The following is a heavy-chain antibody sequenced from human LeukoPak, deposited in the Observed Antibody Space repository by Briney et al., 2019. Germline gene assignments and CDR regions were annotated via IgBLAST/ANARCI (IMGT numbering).Heavy chain of an antibody. CDR1: GFTFSSYA. CDR2: ISGSGGNT. J-gene: IGHJ4*02. Sequence: GGTLRLSCAASGFTFSSYAMNWVRQAPGKGLEWVSGISGSGGNTYYADSVKGRFTISRDNSKNTLYLQMNSLRAEDTAVYYCAKPARTDYADYWGQGTLVTVSS. D-gene: IGHD1-14*01. V-gene: IGHV3-23*01. CDR3: AKPARTDYADY.